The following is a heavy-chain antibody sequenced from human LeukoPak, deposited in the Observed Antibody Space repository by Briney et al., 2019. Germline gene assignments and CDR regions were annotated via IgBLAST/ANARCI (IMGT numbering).Heavy chain of an antibody. D-gene: IGHD3-3*01. CDR3: AREKGHLMEVDV. CDR2: RYHDGRR. V-gene: IGHV4-4*02. Sequence: SETLSLTCAVSGDSIRSDSWWIWVRQAPGKGLEWLGERYHDGRRTYNPSLKSRVIILLDESENQFFLELTSVTAADTAVYFCAREKGHLMEVDVWGQGATVTVSS. CDR1: GDSIRSDSW. J-gene: IGHJ6*02.